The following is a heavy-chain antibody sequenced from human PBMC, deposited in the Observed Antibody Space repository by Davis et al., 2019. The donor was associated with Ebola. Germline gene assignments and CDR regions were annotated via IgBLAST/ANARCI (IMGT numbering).Heavy chain of an antibody. J-gene: IGHJ4*02. Sequence: GESLKISCKGSGYSFTNYWIGWVRQMPGKGLGWMGIIYPGDSDTRYSPSFQGQVTISADKSISTAYLQWSSLKASDTAMYYCARRRVIHAMSTNDYFDYWGQGTLVTVSS. CDR1: GYSFTNYW. D-gene: IGHD5/OR15-5a*01. CDR3: ARRRVIHAMSTNDYFDY. CDR2: IYPGDSDT. V-gene: IGHV5-51*01.